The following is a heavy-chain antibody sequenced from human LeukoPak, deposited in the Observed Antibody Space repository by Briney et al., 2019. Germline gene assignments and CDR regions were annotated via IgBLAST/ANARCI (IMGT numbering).Heavy chain of an antibody. CDR2: ISYSGINK. J-gene: IGHJ4*02. CDR1: EFTFNTYD. D-gene: IGHD3-9*01. Sequence: GRSLRLSCAASEFTFNTYDMHWVRQAPGKGLEWVAVISYSGINKYYSDSVQGRFTISRDNSKNILYLQMNSLKAEDTAVYFCAKELVGYDILTGGIDYWGQGTLVTVSS. CDR3: AKELVGYDILTGGIDY. V-gene: IGHV3-30*18.